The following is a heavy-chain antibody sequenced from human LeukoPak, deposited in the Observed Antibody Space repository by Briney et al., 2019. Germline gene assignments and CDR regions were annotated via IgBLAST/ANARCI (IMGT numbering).Heavy chain of an antibody. CDR1: GDSISSGYY. CDR2: IYHSGST. J-gene: IGHJ2*01. V-gene: IGHV4-38-2*01. CDR3: ARNSTSWSFDL. Sequence: SETLSLTCDVSGDSISSGYYWGWIRQPPGRGLEWIGTIYHSGSTYYNPSLKSRVTISADTSKNQFSLTLNSVTAADTAVYYCARNSTSWSFDLWGRGTLVTVSS. D-gene: IGHD3-10*01.